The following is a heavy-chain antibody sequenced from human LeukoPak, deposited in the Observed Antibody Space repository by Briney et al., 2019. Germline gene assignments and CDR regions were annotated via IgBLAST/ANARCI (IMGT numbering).Heavy chain of an antibody. V-gene: IGHV1-2*02. Sequence: ASVKVSCKASGYTFTGYYMHWVRQAPGQGLEWMGWINPNSGGTNYAQKFQGRVTVTRDTSISTAYMELSRLRSDDTAVYYCARDDNSAAGTSWFDPWGQGTLVTVSS. J-gene: IGHJ5*02. D-gene: IGHD6-13*01. CDR3: ARDDNSAAGTSWFDP. CDR1: GYTFTGYY. CDR2: INPNSGGT.